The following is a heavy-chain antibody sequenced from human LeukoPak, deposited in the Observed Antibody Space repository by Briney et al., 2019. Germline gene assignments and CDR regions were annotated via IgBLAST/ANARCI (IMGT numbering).Heavy chain of an antibody. Sequence: GGSLRLSCAASGFTFSSYAMNWVRQAPGKGLERVSGIGTSAGSTSYTDSVKGRFTISRDNSRNTLYLQMNSLRVEDTAVYYCAKKVGGIYAFVISGQGTMVTVSS. CDR1: GFTFSSYA. CDR2: IGTSAGST. D-gene: IGHD1-26*01. CDR3: AKKVGGIYAFVI. J-gene: IGHJ3*02. V-gene: IGHV3-23*01.